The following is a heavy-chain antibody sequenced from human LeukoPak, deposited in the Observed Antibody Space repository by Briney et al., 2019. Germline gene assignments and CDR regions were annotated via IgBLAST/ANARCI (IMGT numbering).Heavy chain of an antibody. Sequence: ASVKVSCKASGYTFIDYYMHWVRQAPGQGLEWMGWINSNSGGTKYEQKFQGRVTMTRDTSISTVYMELSRLRFDDTAVYYCARGSERCSSTSCPSKPFDYWGQGTLVTVSS. CDR1: GYTFIDYY. CDR3: ARGSERCSSTSCPSKPFDY. CDR2: INSNSGGT. V-gene: IGHV1-2*02. J-gene: IGHJ4*02. D-gene: IGHD2-2*01.